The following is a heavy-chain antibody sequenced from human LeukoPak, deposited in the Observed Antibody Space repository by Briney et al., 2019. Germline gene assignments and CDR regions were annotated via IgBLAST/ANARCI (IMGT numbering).Heavy chain of an antibody. CDR1: GFPFGTYG. J-gene: IGHJ4*02. CDR2: ISRNGGST. V-gene: IGHV3-20*04. D-gene: IGHD2-8*01. Sequence: PGGSLRLSCEGSGFPFGTYGMTWVRQPPGKGLEWVSGISRNGGSTDYADSVKGRFTISRDNAKNSHFLQMNSLRVEDTAFYYCARGFRNGPFDCWGQGTLVTVSS. CDR3: ARGFRNGPFDC.